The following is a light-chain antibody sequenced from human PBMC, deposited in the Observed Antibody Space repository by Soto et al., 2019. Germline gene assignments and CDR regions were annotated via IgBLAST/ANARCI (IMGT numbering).Light chain of an antibody. J-gene: IGLJ1*01. V-gene: IGLV2-14*01. Sequence: QSALTQPASVSGSPGQSITISCTGTSSDVGGYNYVSWYHQHPGKAPKLMIYEVTNRPSGVSNRFSGSKSGNTASLTISGLQAEDEADYYCSSYTSRSTLVFGTGTKATAL. CDR3: SSYTSRSTLV. CDR1: SSDVGGYNY. CDR2: EVT.